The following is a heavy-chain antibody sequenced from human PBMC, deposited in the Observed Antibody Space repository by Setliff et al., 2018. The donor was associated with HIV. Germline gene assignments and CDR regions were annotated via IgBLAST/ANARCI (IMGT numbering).Heavy chain of an antibody. CDR2: TKYDGSES. CDR1: GDSVSRRC. V-gene: IGHV3-7*03. CDR3: ARAYNVYDYRSDSSGYDY. Sequence: PSETLSLTCAVSGDSVSRRCWSWVRQSQEKGLEWVSNTKYDGSESYYVDSVKGRFIASTDNAKNSLFLQMNSLKAEDTAVYYCARAYNVYDYRSDSSGYDYWGQGTLVTVSS. D-gene: IGHD3-22*01. J-gene: IGHJ4*02.